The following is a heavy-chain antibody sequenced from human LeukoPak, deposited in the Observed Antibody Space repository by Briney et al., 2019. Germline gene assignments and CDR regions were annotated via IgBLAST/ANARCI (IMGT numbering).Heavy chain of an antibody. V-gene: IGHV3-21*01. CDR1: GFTFSSYS. J-gene: IGHJ6*03. CDR3: AKDRREAYYYYYYMDV. CDR2: ISSSSSYI. Sequence: PGGSLRLSCAASGFTFSSYSMNWVRQAPGKGLEWVSSISSSSSYIYYADSVKGRFTISRDNAKNSLYLQMNSLRAEDTAVYYCAKDRREAYYYYYYMDVWGKGTTVTVSS.